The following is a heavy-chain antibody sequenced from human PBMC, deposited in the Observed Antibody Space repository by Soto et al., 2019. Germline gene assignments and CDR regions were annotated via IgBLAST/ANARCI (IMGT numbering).Heavy chain of an antibody. J-gene: IGHJ6*03. V-gene: IGHV1-8*01. D-gene: IGHD2-21*02. CDR1: GYTFTSYD. CDR2: MNPNSGNT. Sequence: ASVKVSCKASGYTFTSYDINWVRQATGQGLEWMGWMNPNSGNTGYAQKFQGRVTMTRNTSISTAYMELSSLRSEDTAVYYCARGVDCYANCYYYYMDVWGKGTTVTVSS. CDR3: ARGVDCYANCYYYYMDV.